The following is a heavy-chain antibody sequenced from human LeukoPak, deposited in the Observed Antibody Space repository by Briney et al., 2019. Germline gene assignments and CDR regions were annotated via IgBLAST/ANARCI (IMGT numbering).Heavy chain of an antibody. CDR2: IKGDESAK. CDR1: GFTFSTYW. Sequence: PGGSLRLSCAASGFTFSTYWMAWVRQAPGKGLERVANIKGDESAKHQADSVKGRFTISRDNAQNSVYLHMRSLRGEDTAVYYCARDVGGSLDYWGQGTLVTVSS. D-gene: IGHD1-26*01. J-gene: IGHJ4*02. CDR3: ARDVGGSLDY. V-gene: IGHV3-7*01.